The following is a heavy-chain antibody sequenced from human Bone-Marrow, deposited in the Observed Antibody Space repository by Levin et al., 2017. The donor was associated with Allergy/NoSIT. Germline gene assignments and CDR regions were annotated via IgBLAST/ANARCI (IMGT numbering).Heavy chain of an antibody. J-gene: IGHJ6*02. V-gene: IGHV3-23*01. CDR3: AKAGGGNWDDGMDV. D-gene: IGHD4-23*01. CDR2: ISGSGGTT. CDR1: GFTFSSYA. Sequence: GGSLRLSCAASGFTFSSYAMSWVRQPPGRGLEWVSAISGSGGTTKYTDSVKGRFTISRDNSKNMLYLQMNSLRADDTAEYYCAKAGGGNWDDGMDVWGQGTTVTVSS.